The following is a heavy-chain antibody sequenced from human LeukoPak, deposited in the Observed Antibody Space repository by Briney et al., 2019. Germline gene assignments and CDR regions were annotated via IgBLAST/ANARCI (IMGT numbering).Heavy chain of an antibody. CDR2: IIPIFGTA. Sequence: ASVKVSCKASGGTFSSYAISWVRQAPGQGLEWMGGIIPIFGTANYAQKFQGRVTITADESTSTAYMELSSLRSEDTAVYYCARDPLVAAGTFDYWGQGTLVTVSS. CDR3: ARDPLVAAGTFDY. D-gene: IGHD6-13*01. J-gene: IGHJ4*02. CDR1: GGTFSSYA. V-gene: IGHV1-69*13.